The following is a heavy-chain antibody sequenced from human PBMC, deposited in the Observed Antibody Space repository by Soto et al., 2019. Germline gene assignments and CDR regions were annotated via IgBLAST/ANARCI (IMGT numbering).Heavy chain of an antibody. Sequence: ASVTVSCKASGYTFTSYYMHWVRQAPGQGLEWMGIINPSGGSTSYAQKFQGRVTMTRDTSTSTVYMELSSLRSEDTAVYYCARGGGYCGGDCYSSRLDYWGQGTLVTVSS. D-gene: IGHD2-21*02. J-gene: IGHJ4*02. CDR2: INPSGGST. V-gene: IGHV1-46*01. CDR3: ARGGGYCGGDCYSSRLDY. CDR1: GYTFTSYY.